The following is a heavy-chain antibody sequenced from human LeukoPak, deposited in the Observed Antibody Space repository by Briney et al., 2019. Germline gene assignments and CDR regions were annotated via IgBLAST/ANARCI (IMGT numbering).Heavy chain of an antibody. CDR3: ARDRSHGDAFDI. J-gene: IGHJ3*02. CDR2: ISAYNGNT. CDR1: GYTFSSSG. Sequence: GASVKVSCKASGYTFSSSGISWVRQAPGQGLEWVGWISAYNGNTDYAQKFQGRVTMTTDRPTSTGHMELRSLRSDDTAVYYCARDRSHGDAFDIWGQGTMVIVSS. V-gene: IGHV1-18*01.